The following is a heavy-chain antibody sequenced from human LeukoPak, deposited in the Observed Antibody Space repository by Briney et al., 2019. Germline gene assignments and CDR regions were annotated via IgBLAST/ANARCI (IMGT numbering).Heavy chain of an antibody. V-gene: IGHV3-21*01. Sequence: PGGSLRLSCAASGFTFSSYSRNWVRQAPGKGLEWVSSISSSSSYIYYADSVKGRFTISRDNAKNSLYLQMNSLRAEDTAVYYCAREPNSSGWYGRGGRFDYWGQGTLVTVSS. D-gene: IGHD6-19*01. J-gene: IGHJ4*02. CDR2: ISSSSSYI. CDR1: GFTFSSYS. CDR3: AREPNSSGWYGRGGRFDY.